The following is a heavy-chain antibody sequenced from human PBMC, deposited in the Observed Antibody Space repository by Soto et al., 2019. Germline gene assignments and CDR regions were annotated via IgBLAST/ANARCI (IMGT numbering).Heavy chain of an antibody. D-gene: IGHD6-19*01. CDR2: ISAYNGNT. Sequence: GSVKVSCKASGYTFTSYGISWVRQAPGQGLEWMGWISAYNGNTNYAQKLQGRVTMTTDTSTSTAYMELRSLRSDDTAVYYCARVGSSGWSDYYYGMDVWGQGTTVTVSS. CDR1: GYTFTSYG. V-gene: IGHV1-18*04. CDR3: ARVGSSGWSDYYYGMDV. J-gene: IGHJ6*02.